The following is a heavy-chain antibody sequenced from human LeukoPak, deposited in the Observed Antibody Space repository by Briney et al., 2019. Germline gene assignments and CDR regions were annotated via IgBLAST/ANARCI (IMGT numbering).Heavy chain of an antibody. CDR2: IIPFFGTA. Sequence: ASVKVSCKASGGTFSSYAISWVRQAPGQGLEWMGGIIPFFGTANYAQKFQGRVTITADESTSTAYMELSSLRSEDTAVYYCARVHGFWSGPPHNWFDPWGQGTLVTVSS. J-gene: IGHJ5*02. V-gene: IGHV1-69*13. CDR3: ARVHGFWSGPPHNWFDP. CDR1: GGTFSSYA. D-gene: IGHD3-3*01.